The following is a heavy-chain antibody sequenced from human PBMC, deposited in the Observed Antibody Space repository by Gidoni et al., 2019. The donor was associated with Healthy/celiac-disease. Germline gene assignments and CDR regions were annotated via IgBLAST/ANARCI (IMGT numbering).Heavy chain of an antibody. J-gene: IGHJ2*01. V-gene: IGHV4-34*01. D-gene: IGHD3-22*01. CDR2: INHSGST. Sequence: QLQLQQWGAGLLKPSETLSLTCAVYGGSFSCYYWSWIRRPPGKGLEWSGEINHSGSTNYNPSLKSRVTISVDTSKNQFSMKLSSVTAADTAVYYCARGRDYYDSSGYYWYFDLWGRGTLVTVSS. CDR3: ARGRDYYDSSGYYWYFDL. CDR1: GGSFSCYY.